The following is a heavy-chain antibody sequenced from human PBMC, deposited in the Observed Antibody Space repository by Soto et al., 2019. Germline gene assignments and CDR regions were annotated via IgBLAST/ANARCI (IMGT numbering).Heavy chain of an antibody. CDR2: ISAYNGNT. V-gene: IGHV1-18*01. J-gene: IGHJ4*02. CDR1: GYTFTSYG. Sequence: QVQLVQSGAEVKKPGASVKVSCKASGYTFTSYGISWVRQAPGQGLEWMGWISAYNGNTNYAQKLQGRVTMTTDTXKSTAXXERRSLGSDDTAVYYCARVGAYLDYCSGGSCAFDYWGQGTLVTVSS. CDR3: ARVGAYLDYCSGGSCAFDY. D-gene: IGHD2-15*01.